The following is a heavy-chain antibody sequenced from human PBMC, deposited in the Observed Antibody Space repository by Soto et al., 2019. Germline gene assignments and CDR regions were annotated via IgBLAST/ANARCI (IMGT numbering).Heavy chain of an antibody. CDR1: GGTFSSYT. D-gene: IGHD2-21*01. Sequence: GASVKVSCKASGGTFSSYTISWVRQAPGQGLEWMGRIIPILGIANYAQKFQGRVTITADKSTSTAYMELSSLRSEDTAVYYCARSTSLDSAFEIWGQGTMVTVSS. CDR2: IIPILGIA. V-gene: IGHV1-69*02. J-gene: IGHJ3*02. CDR3: ARSTSLDSAFEI.